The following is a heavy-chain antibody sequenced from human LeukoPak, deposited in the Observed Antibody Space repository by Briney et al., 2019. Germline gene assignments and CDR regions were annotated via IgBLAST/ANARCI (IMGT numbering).Heavy chain of an antibody. CDR1: GYTFTSYD. J-gene: IGHJ6*03. D-gene: IGHD3-10*01. Sequence: ASVKVSCKASGYTFTSYDINWVRQATGQGLEWMGWMNPNSGNTGYAQKFQGRVTITRNTSISTAYMELSSLRSEDTAVYYCARGFGSGTYRRNYYYYYMDVWGKGTTVTVSS. V-gene: IGHV1-8*03. CDR3: ARGFGSGTYRRNYYYYYMDV. CDR2: MNPNSGNT.